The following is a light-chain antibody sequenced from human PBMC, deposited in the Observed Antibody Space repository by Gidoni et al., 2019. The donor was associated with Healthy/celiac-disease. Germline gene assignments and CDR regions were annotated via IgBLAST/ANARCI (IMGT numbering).Light chain of an antibody. CDR1: QSVSSN. CDR2: GAS. J-gene: IGKJ2*01. CDR3: QQYPYT. Sequence: EIGMTQSPASLSVSRGERATLPCRASQSVSSNLAWYQQKPGQAPRLLIYGASTRATGIPARFSGSGSGTEFTLTISSLQSEDFAVYYCQQYPYTFGQXTKLEIK. V-gene: IGKV3-15*01.